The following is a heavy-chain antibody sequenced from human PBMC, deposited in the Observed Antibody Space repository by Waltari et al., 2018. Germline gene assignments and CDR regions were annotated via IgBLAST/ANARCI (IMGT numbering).Heavy chain of an antibody. CDR2: INPNSGGT. CDR3: ARDPFLDYGAFDI. J-gene: IGHJ3*02. Sequence: QVQLVQSGAEVKKHGASVKVSCKAAGYTFTGYYMHWVRQAPGQGLEWMGWINPNSGGTNYAQNFQGRVTMTRDTSISTAYMELSRLRSDDTAVYYCARDPFLDYGAFDIWGQGTMVTVSS. V-gene: IGHV1-2*02. CDR1: GYTFTGYY. D-gene: IGHD3-10*01.